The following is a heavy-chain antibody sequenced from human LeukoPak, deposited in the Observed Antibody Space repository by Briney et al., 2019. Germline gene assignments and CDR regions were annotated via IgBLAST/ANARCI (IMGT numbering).Heavy chain of an antibody. CDR2: IYSGGST. J-gene: IGHJ5*01. CDR3: ARSDWLDS. CDR1: GFTVSSNY. Sequence: PGGSLRLSCAASGFTVSSNYMSWVRQAPGKGLEWVSVIYSGGSTYYADSVKGRFTISRDNAKNTLHLQMDSLRAEDTAVYYCARSDWLDSWGQGTLVIVSS. V-gene: IGHV3-53*01.